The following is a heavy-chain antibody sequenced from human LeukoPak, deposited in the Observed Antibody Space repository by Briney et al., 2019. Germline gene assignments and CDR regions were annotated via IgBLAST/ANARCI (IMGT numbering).Heavy chain of an antibody. D-gene: IGHD3-16*02. J-gene: IGHJ4*02. CDR1: GGSFSGYY. Sequence: SETLSLTCAVYGGSFSGYYWSWLRQPPGKGLEWIGEINHSGSTNYNPSLKSRVTISVDTSKNQFSLKLSSVTAADTAVNYCAREVNDYVWGSYRHGDYWGQGTLVTVSS. CDR3: AREVNDYVWGSYRHGDY. V-gene: IGHV4-34*01. CDR2: INHSGST.